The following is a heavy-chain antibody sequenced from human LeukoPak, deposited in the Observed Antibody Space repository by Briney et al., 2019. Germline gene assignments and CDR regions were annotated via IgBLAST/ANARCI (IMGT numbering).Heavy chain of an antibody. V-gene: IGHV5-51*01. Sequence: GESLKISFKGSGYSFTSYWIGWVRPMPGKGLEWMGIIYPGDSDTRYSPSFQGQVTISADKSIATAYLQWSSLKASDTAMYYCAGRYYFGSGSYLPAFDIWGQGTMVTVSS. CDR3: AGRYYFGSGSYLPAFDI. J-gene: IGHJ3*02. CDR1: GYSFTSYW. CDR2: IYPGDSDT. D-gene: IGHD3-10*01.